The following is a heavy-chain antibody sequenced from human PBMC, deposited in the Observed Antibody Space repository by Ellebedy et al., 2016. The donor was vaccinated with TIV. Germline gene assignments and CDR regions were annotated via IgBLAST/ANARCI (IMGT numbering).Heavy chain of an antibody. CDR2: ISYDGSNK. CDR1: GFTFSSYA. CDR3: AKDSQVRGLIIGDFDY. J-gene: IGHJ4*02. Sequence: GESLKISCAASGFTFSSYAMHWVRQAPGKGLEWVAVISYDGSNKYYADSVKGRFTISRDNSKNTLYLQMNSLRTEDTAIYYCAKDSQVRGLIIGDFDYWGQGTLVTVSS. D-gene: IGHD3-10*01. V-gene: IGHV3-30*04.